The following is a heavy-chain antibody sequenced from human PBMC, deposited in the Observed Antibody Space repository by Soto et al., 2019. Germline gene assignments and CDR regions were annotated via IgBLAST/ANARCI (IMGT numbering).Heavy chain of an antibody. D-gene: IGHD6-13*01. CDR2: MYYSGRT. Sequence: SETLSLTCTVSGGSISSYYWSWIRQPPGKGLEWIGYMYYSGRTNYNPSLESRVTISVGTSKNQFSLKLSSVTAADAAVYYCARDGYSSYSDYWGQGTLVTVSS. J-gene: IGHJ4*02. CDR3: ARDGYSSYSDY. CDR1: GGSISSYY. V-gene: IGHV4-59*01.